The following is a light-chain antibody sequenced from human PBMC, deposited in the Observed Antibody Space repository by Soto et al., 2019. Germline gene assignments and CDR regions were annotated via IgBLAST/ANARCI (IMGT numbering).Light chain of an antibody. CDR3: QQRSNWPT. V-gene: IGKV3-11*01. J-gene: IGKJ4*01. CDR2: DAS. CDR1: QSVSYY. Sequence: EIVMTQSPATLSLYPGERATLSCRASQSVSYYLGWYQQKPGQAPRLLIYDASNRATGIPARFSGSGSGTDFTLTISSLEPEDFAVYYCQQRSNWPTFGGGTKVDIK.